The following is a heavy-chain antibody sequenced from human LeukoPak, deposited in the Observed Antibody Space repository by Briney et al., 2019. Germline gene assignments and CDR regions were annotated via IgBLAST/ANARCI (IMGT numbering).Heavy chain of an antibody. D-gene: IGHD3-9*01. Sequence: SVKVSCKASGGTFSSYAISWVRQAPGQGLKWMGGIIPIFGTANYAQKFQGRVTITADKSTSTAYMELSSLRSEDTAVYYCARDLKVLRYFDWLSQDYYYYGMDVWGKGTTVTVSS. CDR2: IIPIFGTA. CDR3: ARDLKVLRYFDWLSQDYYYYGMDV. CDR1: GGTFSSYA. J-gene: IGHJ6*04. V-gene: IGHV1-69*06.